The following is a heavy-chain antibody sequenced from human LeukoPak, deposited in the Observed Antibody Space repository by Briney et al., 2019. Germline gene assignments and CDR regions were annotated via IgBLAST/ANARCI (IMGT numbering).Heavy chain of an antibody. V-gene: IGHV4-34*01. CDR1: GGSLSGYY. CDR2: INHSGST. CDR3: ARDDIVATSDAFDI. Sequence: PSETLSLTCAVYGGSLSGYYWSWIRQPPGKGLEWIGEINHSGSTNYNPSLKSRVTISVDTSKNQFSLKLSSVTAADTAVYYCARDDIVATSDAFDIWGQGTMVTVSS. D-gene: IGHD5-12*01. J-gene: IGHJ3*02.